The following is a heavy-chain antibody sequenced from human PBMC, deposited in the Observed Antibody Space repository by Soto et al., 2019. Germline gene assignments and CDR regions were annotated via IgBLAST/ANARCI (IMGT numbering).Heavy chain of an antibody. J-gene: IGHJ4*02. CDR3: ASVYYYGSGSPYPPFDY. CDR2: IIPIFGTA. Sequence: SVKVSCKASGGTFSSYAISWVRQAPGQGLEWMGGIIPIFGTANYAQKFQGRVTITADESTSTAYMELSSLRSEDTAVYYCASVYYYGSGSPYPPFDYWGQGTLVTVSS. CDR1: GGTFSSYA. D-gene: IGHD3-10*01. V-gene: IGHV1-69*13.